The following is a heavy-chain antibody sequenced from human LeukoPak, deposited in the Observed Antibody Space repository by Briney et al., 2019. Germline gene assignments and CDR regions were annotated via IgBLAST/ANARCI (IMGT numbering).Heavy chain of an antibody. CDR1: GFTFSNYG. CDR3: AKDGVVAALGDNWFDP. D-gene: IGHD2-15*01. CDR2: ISWEGGST. Sequence: PGGSLRLSCVASGFTFSNYGMHWVRQAPGKGLEWVSLISWEGGSTYYADSVKGRFTISRDNSKNSLYLQMNSLRPEDTALYYCAKDGVVAALGDNWFDPWGQGTLVTVSS. J-gene: IGHJ5*02. V-gene: IGHV3-43D*03.